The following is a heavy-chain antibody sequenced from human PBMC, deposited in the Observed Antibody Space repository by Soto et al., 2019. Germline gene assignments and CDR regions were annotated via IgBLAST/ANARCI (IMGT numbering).Heavy chain of an antibody. V-gene: IGHV1-3*01. J-gene: IGHJ4*02. CDR3: ARDLGGWPDY. Sequence: ASVKVSCKTSGGTFSSYAISWVRQAPGQGLEWMGWIDAINDKTKYSQKFQGRVTITRDTSASTAYMELSSLRSEDTAVYYCARDLGGWPDYWGQGTLVTV. CDR2: IDAINDKT. D-gene: IGHD2-15*01. CDR1: GGTFSSYA.